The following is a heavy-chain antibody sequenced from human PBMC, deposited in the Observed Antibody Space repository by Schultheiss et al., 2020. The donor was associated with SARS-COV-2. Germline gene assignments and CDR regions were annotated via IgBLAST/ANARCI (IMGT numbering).Heavy chain of an antibody. D-gene: IGHD3-10*01. J-gene: IGHJ6*03. V-gene: IGHV4-59*12. CDR1: GGSISSYY. CDR3: ARGRTMVRGVISHYYYMDV. CDR2: IYYSGST. Sequence: SETLSLTCTVSGGSISSYYWSWIRQPAGKGLEWIGYIYYSGSTNYNPSIKSRVTISVDTSKNQFSLKLSSVTAADTAVYYCARGRTMVRGVISHYYYMDVWGKGTTVTVSS.